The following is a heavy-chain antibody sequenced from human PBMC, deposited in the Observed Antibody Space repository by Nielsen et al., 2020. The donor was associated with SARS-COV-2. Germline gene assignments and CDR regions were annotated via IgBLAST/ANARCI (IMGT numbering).Heavy chain of an antibody. D-gene: IGHD4-17*01. CDR1: GASFNGYY. CDR2: VNHSGRT. J-gene: IGHJ5*02. V-gene: IGHV4-34*01. CDR3: ARSRYGDSPRSYNWFDP. Sequence: SETLSLTCAVYGASFNGYYWSWIRQLPGKGLEWIGEVNHSGRTNYNPSLKSRVTMSVDTSKNQFSLNLRSVTAADTAVYYCARSRYGDSPRSYNWFDPWGQGTLVTVSS.